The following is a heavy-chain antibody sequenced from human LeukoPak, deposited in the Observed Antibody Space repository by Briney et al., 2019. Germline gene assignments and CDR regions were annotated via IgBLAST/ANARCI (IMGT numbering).Heavy chain of an antibody. D-gene: IGHD3-10*01. V-gene: IGHV4-34*01. Sequence: SETLSLTCAVYGGSFSGYYWSWIRQPPGKGLEWIGEINHSGRTNYNPSLKSRVTISVDTSKDQFSLKLSSVTAADTAIYYCARGVGFVKIDYWGQGTLVTVSS. CDR2: INHSGRT. CDR3: ARGVGFVKIDY. CDR1: GGSFSGYY. J-gene: IGHJ4*02.